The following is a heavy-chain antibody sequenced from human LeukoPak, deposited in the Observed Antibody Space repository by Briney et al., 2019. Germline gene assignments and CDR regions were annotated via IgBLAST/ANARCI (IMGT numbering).Heavy chain of an antibody. V-gene: IGHV4-59*01. CDR2: IYYSGSA. CDR1: GGSISSYY. CDR3: ARVRFRREFDY. D-gene: IGHD3-10*01. J-gene: IGHJ4*02. Sequence: SETLSLTCTVSGGSISSYYWSWIRQPPGKGLEWIGYIYYSGSANYNPSLKSRVTISVDTSKNQFSLKLSSVTAADTAVYYYARVRFRREFDYWGQGTLVTVSS.